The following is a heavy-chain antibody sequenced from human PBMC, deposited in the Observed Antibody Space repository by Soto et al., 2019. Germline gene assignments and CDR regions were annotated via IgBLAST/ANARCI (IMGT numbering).Heavy chain of an antibody. Sequence: QIRLVQSGAEVQKPGSSVRVSCKASGDTFGRFTINWVRQAPGQGLEWMGGIKPISDITNYAQRFQGRVTFTADASMSTVYLELSSLRSEDTAMYYCARDPSTINKLIGVWFGPCGQGTLVTVSS. CDR1: GDTFGRFT. V-gene: IGHV1-69*01. CDR3: ARDPSTINKLIGVWFGP. J-gene: IGHJ5*02. CDR2: IKPISDIT. D-gene: IGHD4-4*01.